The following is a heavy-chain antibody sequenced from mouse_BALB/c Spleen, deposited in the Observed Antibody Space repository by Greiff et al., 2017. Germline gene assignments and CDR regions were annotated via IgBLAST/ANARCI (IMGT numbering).Heavy chain of an antibody. CDR3: ANYYGSFAY. V-gene: IGHV1-7*01. CDR2: INPSTGYT. J-gene: IGHJ3*01. Sequence: VQVVESGAELAKPGASVKMSCKASGYTFTSYWMHWVKQRPGQGLEWIGYINPSTGYTEYNQKFKDKATLTADKSSSTAYMQLSSLTSEDSAVYYCANYYGSFAYWGQGTLVTVSA. CDR1: GYTFTSYW. D-gene: IGHD1-1*01.